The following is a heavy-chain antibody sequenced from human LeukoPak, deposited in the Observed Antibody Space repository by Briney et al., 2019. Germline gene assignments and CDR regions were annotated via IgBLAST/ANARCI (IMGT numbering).Heavy chain of an antibody. Sequence: GGSLRLSCAASGFTFSSYDMHWVRQATGKGLEWVSAIGTAGDTYYPGSVKGRFTISRENAKNSLYLQMNSLRAGDTAVYYCARSSYYYGSGSYYHLDYWGQGTLVTVSS. CDR1: GFTFSSYD. J-gene: IGHJ4*02. CDR3: ARSSYYYGSGSYYHLDY. D-gene: IGHD3-10*01. V-gene: IGHV3-13*01. CDR2: IGTAGDT.